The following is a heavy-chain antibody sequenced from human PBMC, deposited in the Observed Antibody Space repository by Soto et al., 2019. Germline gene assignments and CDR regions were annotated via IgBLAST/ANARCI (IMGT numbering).Heavy chain of an antibody. Sequence: PSETLSLTCTFSVGSIISSSYYWGWIRQPPGKGLEWIGSIYYSGSTYYNPSLKSRVTISVDTSKNQFSLKLSSVTAADTAVYYCARHSLTYYYDSSGYYEMHRWFDPWGQGTLVTVSS. CDR2: IYYSGST. CDR3: ARHSLTYYYDSSGYYEMHRWFDP. V-gene: IGHV4-39*01. D-gene: IGHD3-22*01. CDR1: VGSIISSSYY. J-gene: IGHJ5*02.